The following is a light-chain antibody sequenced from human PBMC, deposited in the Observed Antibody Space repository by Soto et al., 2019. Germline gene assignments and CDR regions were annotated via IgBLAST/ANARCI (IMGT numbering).Light chain of an antibody. CDR1: QSVSSNY. Sequence: EIVLTKSPDTLSLSPGERATLSCRASQSVSSNYLAWGQQKPGQAPRLLIYAASSRATGIPDRFSGSGSGTEFTLTISRLEPEDCAVYYCLQYGSSPWTFGQGIKVEVK. CDR3: LQYGSSPWT. CDR2: AAS. J-gene: IGKJ1*01. V-gene: IGKV3-20*01.